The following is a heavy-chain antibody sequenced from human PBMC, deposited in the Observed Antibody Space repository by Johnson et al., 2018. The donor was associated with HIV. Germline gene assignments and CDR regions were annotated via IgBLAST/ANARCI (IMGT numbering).Heavy chain of an antibody. CDR2: INSAGFT. J-gene: IGHJ3*02. CDR3: ARHRGRHSSNWYDAFAI. CDR1: GFSVSSNY. D-gene: IGHD6-13*01. V-gene: IGHV3-66*04. Sequence: VQLVESGGGLVKPGGSLRLSCAASGFSVSSNYMSWVRQAPGKGLEWVSMINSAGFTYSADSVKGRFTVSRDKSKNTVYFQMNSLRAEDTAVYYCARHRGRHSSNWYDAFAIWGQGTVVTVSS.